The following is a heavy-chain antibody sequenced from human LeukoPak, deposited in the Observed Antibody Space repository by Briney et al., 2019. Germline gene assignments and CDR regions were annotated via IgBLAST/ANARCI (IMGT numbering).Heavy chain of an antibody. Sequence: ASVKVSCKASGYTFTSYAMHWVRQAPGQRLEWMGWINAGNGNTKYSQKFQGRVTITRDTSASTAYMELSSLRSEDTAVYYCARDRIAAAGTPFDPWGQGTLVTVSS. CDR2: INAGNGNT. D-gene: IGHD6-13*01. V-gene: IGHV1-3*01. CDR3: ARDRIAAAGTPFDP. CDR1: GYTFTSYA. J-gene: IGHJ5*02.